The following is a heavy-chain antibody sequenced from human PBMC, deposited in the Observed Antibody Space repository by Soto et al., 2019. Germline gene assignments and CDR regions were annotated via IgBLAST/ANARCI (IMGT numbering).Heavy chain of an antibody. J-gene: IGHJ6*02. CDR2: ISYDGSNK. CDR3: ATVSTVTTFLYYYYGMDV. CDR1: GFTFSDHY. V-gene: IGHV3-30-3*01. D-gene: IGHD4-17*01. Sequence: GGSLRLSCAASGFTFSDHYMSWVRQAPGKGLEWVAVISYDGSNKYYADSVKGRFTISRDNSKNTLYLQMNSLRAEDTAVYYCATVSTVTTFLYYYYGMDVWGQGTTVTVSS.